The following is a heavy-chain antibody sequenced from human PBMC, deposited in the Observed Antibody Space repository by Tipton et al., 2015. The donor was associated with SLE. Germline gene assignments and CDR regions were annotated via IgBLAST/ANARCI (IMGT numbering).Heavy chain of an antibody. Sequence: TLSLTCTVSGGSISSGSYYWSWIRQPAGKGLEWIGRIYTSGSTNYNPSLKSRVTISVDTSKNQFSLKLSSVTAADTAVYYCAREPLGNAVAAYYYYYMDVWGKGTTVTVSS. CDR3: AREPLGNAVAAYYYYYMDV. V-gene: IGHV4-61*02. D-gene: IGHD1-1*01. CDR2: IYTSGST. J-gene: IGHJ6*03. CDR1: GGSISSGSYY.